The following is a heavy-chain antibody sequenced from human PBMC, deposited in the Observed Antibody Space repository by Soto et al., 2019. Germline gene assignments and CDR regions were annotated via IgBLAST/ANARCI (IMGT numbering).Heavy chain of an antibody. D-gene: IGHD3-22*01. CDR1: GYTFTNYV. J-gene: IGHJ4*02. CDR2: INAGDDNT. Sequence: QVQLVQSGAEVKKPGASVKVSCKDSGYTFTNYVMHWVRQAPGQRLEWMGSINAGDDNTKYSQKFQGRVTITTDTSASTAYMELSSLRSEDTAVYYCARESGYPLDYWGQGTLVTVSS. CDR3: ARESGYPLDY. V-gene: IGHV1-3*01.